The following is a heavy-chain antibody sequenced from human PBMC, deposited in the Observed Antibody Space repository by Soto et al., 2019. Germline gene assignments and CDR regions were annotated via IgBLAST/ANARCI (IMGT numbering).Heavy chain of an antibody. CDR1: GGSISSSSYY. CDR3: ARDPFEDSSSSGWFDP. CDR2: IYYSGST. V-gene: IGHV4-39*02. J-gene: IGHJ5*02. Sequence: SETLSLTCTVSGGSISSSSYYWGWIRQPPGKGLEWIGSIYYSGSTYYNPSLKSRVTISVDTSKNQFSLKLSSVTAADTAVYYCARDPFEDSSSSGWFDPWGQGTLVTFSS. D-gene: IGHD6-6*01.